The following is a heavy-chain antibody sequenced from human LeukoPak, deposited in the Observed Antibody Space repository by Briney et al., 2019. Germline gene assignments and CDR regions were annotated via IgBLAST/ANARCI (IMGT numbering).Heavy chain of an antibody. D-gene: IGHD3-3*01. CDR2: IYHSGST. J-gene: IGHJ4*02. CDR3: ARDRGYDFWRD. Sequence: TSETLSLTCTVSGGSISSYYWSWIRQPPGKGLEWIGYIYHSGSTYYNPSLKSRVTISVDRSKNQFSLKLSSVTAADTAVYYCARDRGYDFWRDWGQGTLVTVSS. CDR1: GGSISSYY. V-gene: IGHV4-59*12.